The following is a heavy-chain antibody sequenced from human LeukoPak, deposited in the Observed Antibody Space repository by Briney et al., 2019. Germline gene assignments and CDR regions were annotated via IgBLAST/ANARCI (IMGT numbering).Heavy chain of an antibody. D-gene: IGHD2-21*02. CDR2: IYYSGST. CDR1: GGSISSGDYY. V-gene: IGHV4-31*03. CDR3: ARVWVTANYDAFDI. J-gene: IGHJ3*02. Sequence: PSQTLSLTCTVSGGSISSGDYYWSWIRQHPGKGLEWIGYIYYSGSTYYNPSLKSRVTISVDTSKNQFSLKLSSVTAADTAVYYCARVWVTANYDAFDIWGQGTMVTVSS.